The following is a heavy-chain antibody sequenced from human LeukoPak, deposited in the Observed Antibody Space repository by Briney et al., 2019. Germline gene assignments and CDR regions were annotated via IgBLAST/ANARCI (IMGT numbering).Heavy chain of an antibody. J-gene: IGHJ4*02. Sequence: GGSLRLSCAASGFTFSSSSMNWVRQAPGKGLEWVSSISSSSSYIYYADSVKGRFTISRDNAKNSLYLQMNSLRAEDTAVYYCARGYSSSWGTSQFDYWGQGTLVTVSS. CDR3: ARGYSSSWGTSQFDY. CDR1: GFTFSSSS. CDR2: ISSSSSYI. D-gene: IGHD6-13*01. V-gene: IGHV3-21*01.